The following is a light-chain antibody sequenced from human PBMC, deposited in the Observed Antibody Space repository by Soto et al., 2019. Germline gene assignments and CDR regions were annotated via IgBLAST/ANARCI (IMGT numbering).Light chain of an antibody. CDR3: SSYTSSNTPYV. V-gene: IGLV2-14*01. CDR1: SSDVGAYNF. J-gene: IGLJ1*01. Sequence: QSVLTQPASVSGSPGQSITISCTGSSSDVGAYNFVSWYQHHPGKAPKLILYEVTTHPSGVSSRFSGSKSGNTASLTISGLQADDEANYYCSSYTSSNTPYVFGTETKV. CDR2: EVT.